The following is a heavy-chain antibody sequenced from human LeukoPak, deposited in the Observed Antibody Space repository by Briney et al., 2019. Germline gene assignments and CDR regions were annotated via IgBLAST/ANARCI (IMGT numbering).Heavy chain of an antibody. CDR1: GYTFTSYD. V-gene: IGHV7-4-1*02. CDR2: INTNTGNP. CDR3: ARDQSSSWYREEAFDI. D-gene: IGHD6-13*01. Sequence: ASVKVSCKASGYTFTSYDINWVRQATGQGLEWMGWINTNTGNPTYAQGFTGRFVFSLDTSVSTAYLQISSLKAEDTAVYYCARDQSSSWYREEAFDIWGQGTMVTVSS. J-gene: IGHJ3*02.